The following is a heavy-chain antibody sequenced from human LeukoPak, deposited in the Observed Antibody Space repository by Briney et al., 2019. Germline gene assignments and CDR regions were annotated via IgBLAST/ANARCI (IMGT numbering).Heavy chain of an antibody. Sequence: PGGSLRLSCAASGFTFSSYAMTWVRQAPGKRLAWVSSISKSDGSTYYADSVKGRFTITRDNSKNTVYLHMDSLRVEDTAIYYCARGALIPDFRGQGTLVTVSS. CDR1: GFTFSSYA. V-gene: IGHV3-23*01. D-gene: IGHD2-21*01. J-gene: IGHJ4*02. CDR3: ARGALIPDF. CDR2: ISKSDGST.